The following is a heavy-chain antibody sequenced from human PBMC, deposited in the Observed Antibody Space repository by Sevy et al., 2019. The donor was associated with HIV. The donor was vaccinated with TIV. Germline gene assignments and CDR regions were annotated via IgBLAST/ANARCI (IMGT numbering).Heavy chain of an antibody. CDR1: GFTFSSYS. J-gene: IGHJ4*02. CDR2: ISSSSSYI. Sequence: GESLKISCAASGFTFSSYSMNWVRQAPGKGLEWVSSISSSSSYIYYADSVKGRFTISRDNAKNSLYLQMNSLRAEDTAVYYCARDAIAVAGYYFDYWGQGTLVTVSS. CDR3: ARDAIAVAGYYFDY. D-gene: IGHD6-19*01. V-gene: IGHV3-21*01.